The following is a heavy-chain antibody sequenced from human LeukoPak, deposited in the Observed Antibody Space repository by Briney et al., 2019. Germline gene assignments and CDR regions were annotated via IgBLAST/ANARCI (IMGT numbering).Heavy chain of an antibody. CDR1: GFTVSRNY. Sequence: SGGSLRLSCAASGFTVSRNYMSWVRQAPGKGLEWVSVIYSGGNTYYADSVKGRFTISRDNSKNTLYLQMNSLTAEDPAVDYCANPPRGDYWGLGTLVTVSS. D-gene: IGHD3-10*01. CDR2: IYSGGNT. CDR3: ANPPRGDY. V-gene: IGHV3-53*01. J-gene: IGHJ4*02.